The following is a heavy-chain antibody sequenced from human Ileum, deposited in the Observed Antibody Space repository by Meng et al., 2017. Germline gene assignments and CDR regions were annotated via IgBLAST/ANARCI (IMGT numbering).Heavy chain of an antibody. CDR1: SGSISSYY. CDR2: IYTSGST. D-gene: IGHD1-26*01. J-gene: IGHJ3*02. Sequence: GSLRLSCTVSSGSISSYYWSWIRQPAGKGLEWIGRIYTSGSTNYNPSLKSRVTMSVDTSKNHFSLKLSSVTAADTAVYYCARVGAVGTTTFSTTPGAFDIWGQATMVTVSS. V-gene: IGHV4-4*07. CDR3: ARVGAVGTTTFSTTPGAFDI.